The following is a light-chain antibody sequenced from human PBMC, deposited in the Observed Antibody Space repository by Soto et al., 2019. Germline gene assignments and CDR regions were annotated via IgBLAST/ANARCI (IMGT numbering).Light chain of an antibody. V-gene: IGKV1-39*01. J-gene: IGKJ1*01. CDR3: QQDYSTPRT. CDR1: QSIIRY. Sequence: DIQMPQSPSSLSAFVGDTVSITCRSSQSIIRYLNWYQQKPGKAPNLLVYGGFSLQSGVPSRFSGSGSGTDFTLTISNLQPEDFATYFCQQDYSTPRTFGQGTRVEIK. CDR2: GGF.